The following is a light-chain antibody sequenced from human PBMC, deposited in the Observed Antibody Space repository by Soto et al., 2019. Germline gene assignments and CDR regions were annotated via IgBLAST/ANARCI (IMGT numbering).Light chain of an antibody. J-gene: IGKJ4*01. V-gene: IGKV3-15*01. Sequence: EVATRSCRASQSISRTLAWYQQRPGQAPRLLIYGASSRATGVPARFSGSGSGTEFTLTISSLQSEDFAVYYCQQYNDWPLTFGGGTKVDI. CDR3: QQYNDWPLT. CDR1: QSISRT. CDR2: GAS.